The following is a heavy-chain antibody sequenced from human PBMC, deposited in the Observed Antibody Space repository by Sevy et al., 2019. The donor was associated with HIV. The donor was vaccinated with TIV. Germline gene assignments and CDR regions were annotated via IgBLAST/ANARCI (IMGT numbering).Heavy chain of an antibody. J-gene: IGHJ4*02. V-gene: IGHV1-46*01. CDR1: GYTFTTFY. CDR3: ASGTGV. CDR2: IIHSGGST. D-gene: IGHD1-26*01. Sequence: ASVKVSCKTSGYTFTTFYVHWVRQAPGQGLEWMGIIIHSGGSTTYAQKFQGRVTMTRDTSTSTVYMELRSLRSEDTAVYYCASGTGVWGQGTPVTVSS.